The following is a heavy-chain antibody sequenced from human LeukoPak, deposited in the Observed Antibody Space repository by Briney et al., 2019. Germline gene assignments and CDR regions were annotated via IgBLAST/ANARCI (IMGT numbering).Heavy chain of an antibody. V-gene: IGHV3-48*02. CDR1: GFIFSSYS. CDR2: ISSSNYAI. D-gene: IGHD3-22*01. J-gene: IGHJ4*02. Sequence: GGSLRLSCAASGFIFSSYSMSWVRQAPGKGLEWLSYISSSNYAIYYADSVKGRFTISRDNAKNSLFLQMNSLRDEDTAVYYCARGYYSLGYFDYWGQGALVTVSS. CDR3: ARGYYSLGYFDY.